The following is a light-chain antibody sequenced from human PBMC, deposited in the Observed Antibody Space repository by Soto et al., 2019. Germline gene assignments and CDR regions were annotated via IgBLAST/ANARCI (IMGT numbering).Light chain of an antibody. CDR2: NAS. CDR1: QSVSTC. J-gene: IGKJ4*01. Sequence: DIQMTQSPSTLSASVGERVTITCRASQSVSTCLAWYQQKPGQAPRLLIHNASTLETGIPSRFSGSGSGTDFTLTISSLQPDDFATYYCHQYHNCPFTFGGGTKVEIK. V-gene: IGKV1-5*03. CDR3: HQYHNCPFT.